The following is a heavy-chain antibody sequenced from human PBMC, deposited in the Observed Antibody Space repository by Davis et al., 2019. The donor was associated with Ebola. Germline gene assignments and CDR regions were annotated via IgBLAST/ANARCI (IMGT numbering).Heavy chain of an antibody. CDR3: ARVRDYDFWSGSTWGGMDV. D-gene: IGHD3-3*01. V-gene: IGHV1-3*01. Sequence: ASVKVSCKASGYTFTSYAMHWVRQAPGQRLEWMGWINAGNGNTKYSQKFQGRVTITRDTSASTAYMELSSLRSEDTAVYYCARVRDYDFWSGSTWGGMDVWGQGTTVTVSS. CDR1: GYTFTSYA. J-gene: IGHJ6*02. CDR2: INAGNGNT.